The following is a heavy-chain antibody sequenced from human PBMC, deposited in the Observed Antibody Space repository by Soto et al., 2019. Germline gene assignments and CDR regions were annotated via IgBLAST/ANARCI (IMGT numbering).Heavy chain of an antibody. V-gene: IGHV4-59*01. CDR2: IYYSGST. CDR1: GGSIRSYS. J-gene: IGHJ6*02. Sequence: QVQLQESGPGLVKPSETLSLTCTVSGGSIRSYSWSWIRQSPGKGLDWIEYIYYSGSTNYNPSLKRRVTISVATSKNQFSLKLTSVTAADTAVYYGARGSGSQGSYYGMDVWGQGTTVTVSS. D-gene: IGHD1-26*01. CDR3: ARGSGSQGSYYGMDV.